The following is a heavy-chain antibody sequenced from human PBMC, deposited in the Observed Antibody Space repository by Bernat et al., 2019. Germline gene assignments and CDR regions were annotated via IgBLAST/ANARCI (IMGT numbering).Heavy chain of an antibody. CDR3: AWCSQPTYYDFWSGYRDTYNWFHP. J-gene: IGHJ5*02. Sequence: QLQLQESGPGLVKPSETLSLTCTVSGGSISSSSYYWGWIRQPPGKGLEWIGSIYYSGSTYYNPSLKSRVTISVDTSNNKLSLKLCSVTAADTAVYYCAWCSQPTYYDFWSGYRDTYNWFHPCGPGTLVTVSS. D-gene: IGHD3-3*01. CDR2: IYYSGST. V-gene: IGHV4-39*01. CDR1: GGSISSSSYY.